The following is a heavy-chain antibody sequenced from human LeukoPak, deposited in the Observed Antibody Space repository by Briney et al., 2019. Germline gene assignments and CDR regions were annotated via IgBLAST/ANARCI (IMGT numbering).Heavy chain of an antibody. J-gene: IGHJ4*02. Sequence: KPSETLSLTCIISGGSISSSTYYWGWIRQPPGKGLEWIGTLYYSGKTYYNPSLKSRVTISVDTSKNQFSLKLSSVTAADTAVYYCARVYDSSGYYQFDYWGQGTLVTVSS. CDR3: ARVYDSSGYYQFDY. CDR1: GGSISSSTYY. V-gene: IGHV4-39*07. CDR2: LYYSGKT. D-gene: IGHD3-22*01.